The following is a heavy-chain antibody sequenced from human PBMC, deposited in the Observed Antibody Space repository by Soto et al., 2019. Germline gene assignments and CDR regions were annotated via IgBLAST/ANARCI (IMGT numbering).Heavy chain of an antibody. CDR2: IRSKAYGGTT. V-gene: IGHV3-49*03. CDR3: TRDWRRYSSSWVFDY. J-gene: IGHJ4*02. Sequence: PGGSLRLSCTASGFTFGDYAMSWFRQAPGKGLEWVGFIRSKAYGGTTEYAASVKGRFTISRDDSKSIAYLQMNSLKTEDTAVYYCTRDWRRYSSSWVFDYWGQGTLVTVSS. D-gene: IGHD6-13*01. CDR1: GFTFGDYA.